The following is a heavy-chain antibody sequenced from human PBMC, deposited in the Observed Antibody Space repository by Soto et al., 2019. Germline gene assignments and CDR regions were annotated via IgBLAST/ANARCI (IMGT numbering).Heavy chain of an antibody. V-gene: IGHV4-39*01. D-gene: IGHD2-21*02. CDR3: ARHPSDFWFDP. CDR2: IYYSGST. J-gene: IGHJ5*02. Sequence: QLQLQESGPGLVKPSETLSLTCSVSGGSISSSSYFWGWIRQPPGKGLEWIGRIYYSGSTYYNPSLKSRVTVSVDTAKIPFSLKLSSVTAADTAVYYCARHPSDFWFDPWGQGTLVTVSS. CDR1: GGSISSSSYF.